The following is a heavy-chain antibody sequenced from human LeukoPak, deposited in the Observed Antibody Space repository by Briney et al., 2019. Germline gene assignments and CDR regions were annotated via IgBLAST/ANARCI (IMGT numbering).Heavy chain of an antibody. Sequence: ASETLSLTCAVYGGSFSGYYWSWIRQPPGKGLEWIGEINHSGSTNYNPSLKSRVTISVDTSKNQFSLKLSSVTAADTAVYYCAVLLYRHYHWFDSWGQGTLVTVSS. J-gene: IGHJ5*01. V-gene: IGHV4-34*01. CDR2: INHSGST. CDR1: GGSFSGYY. D-gene: IGHD3-16*02. CDR3: AVLLYRHYHWFDS.